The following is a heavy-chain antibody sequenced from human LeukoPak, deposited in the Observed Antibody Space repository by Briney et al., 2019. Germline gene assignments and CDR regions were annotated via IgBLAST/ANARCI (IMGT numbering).Heavy chain of an antibody. CDR1: GGSISSGDYY. J-gene: IGHJ4*02. CDR3: ARDRTTYCSSTSCYGFDY. Sequence: SETLSLTCTVSGGSISSGDYYWGWIRQPPGKGLEWIGYIYYSGSTYYNPSLKSRVTISVDTSKNQFSLKLSSVTAADTAVYYCARDRTTYCSSTSCYGFDYWGQGTLVTVSS. CDR2: IYYSGST. D-gene: IGHD2-2*01. V-gene: IGHV4-30-4*01.